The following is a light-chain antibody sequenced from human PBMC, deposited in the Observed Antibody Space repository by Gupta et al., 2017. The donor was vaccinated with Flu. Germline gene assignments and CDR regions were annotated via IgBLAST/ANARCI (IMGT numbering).Light chain of an antibody. J-gene: IGLJ3*02. CDR2: DES. Sequence: GKTASLTWCGNKFGIKSVYWYQQKPAQAPVLLVYDESDRPSGIPERFSGSNAEKTATFTTTRVQAGDEADYYCQASDSTDDHGVFGGGTKLTVL. CDR3: QASDSTDDHGV. CDR1: KFGIKS. V-gene: IGLV3-21*03.